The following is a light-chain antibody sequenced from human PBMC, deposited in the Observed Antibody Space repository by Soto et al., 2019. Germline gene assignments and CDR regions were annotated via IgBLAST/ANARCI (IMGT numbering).Light chain of an antibody. CDR1: QSVSTR. J-gene: IGKJ1*01. V-gene: IGKV1-5*02. CDR2: DAS. CDR3: QQYNSFSKT. Sequence: DIQMTQSPSSLSASVGDRVTIICRASQSVSTRLAWYQQKPGKAPKVLIYDASSWAGGVPSRFTGSGSGTEFTLTIASLQPDDSASYYCQQYNSFSKTFGRGTKVDIK.